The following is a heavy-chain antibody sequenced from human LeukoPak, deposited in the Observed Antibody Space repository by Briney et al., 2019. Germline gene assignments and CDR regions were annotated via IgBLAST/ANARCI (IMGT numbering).Heavy chain of an antibody. Sequence: GGSLRLSCAASGFTFSSYWMSWVRQAPGKGLEWVANIKQDGSEKYYVDSVKGRFTISRDNAKNSLYLQMNSLRAEDTAVYYCAKSSYYDSSGYYREYYFDYWGQGTLVTVSS. J-gene: IGHJ4*02. V-gene: IGHV3-7*03. D-gene: IGHD3-22*01. CDR1: GFTFSSYW. CDR2: IKQDGSEK. CDR3: AKSSYYDSSGYYREYYFDY.